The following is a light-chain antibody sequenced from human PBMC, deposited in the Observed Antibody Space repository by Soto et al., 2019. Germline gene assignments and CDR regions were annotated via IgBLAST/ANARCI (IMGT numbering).Light chain of an antibody. V-gene: IGLV2-14*03. CDR3: TSWTTSTTMI. Sequence: QSVLTQPASVSGSPGQSITIPCTGTRSDIGAYNFVSWYQQHPGEVPKLILYDVNVRPSGVSNRFSGSKSGNTASLTISGLQAEDEADYYCTSWTTSTTMIFGGGTKLTVL. CDR1: RSDIGAYNF. J-gene: IGLJ2*01. CDR2: DVN.